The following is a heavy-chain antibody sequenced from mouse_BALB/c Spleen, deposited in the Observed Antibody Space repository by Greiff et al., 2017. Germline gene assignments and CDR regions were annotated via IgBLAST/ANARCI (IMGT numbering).Heavy chain of an antibody. CDR1: GFTFSSYT. V-gene: IGHV5-6-4*01. Sequence: EVKLVESGGGLVKPGGSLKLSCAASGFTFSSYTMSWVRQTPEKRLEWVATISSGGSYTYYPDSVKGRFTISRDNAKNTLYLQMSSLKSEDTAMYYCTRDHPAYYFDYWGQGTTLTVSS. CDR3: TRDHPAYYFDY. D-gene: IGHD1-2*01. CDR2: ISSGGSYT. J-gene: IGHJ2*01.